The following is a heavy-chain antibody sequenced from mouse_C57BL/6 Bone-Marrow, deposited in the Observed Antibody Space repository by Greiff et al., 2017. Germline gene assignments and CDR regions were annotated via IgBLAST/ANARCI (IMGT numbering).Heavy chain of an antibody. J-gene: IGHJ2*01. CDR2: IDPENGDT. CDR3: TTFTVVARGY. V-gene: IGHV14-4*01. D-gene: IGHD1-1*01. Sequence: EVQLKESGAELVRPGASVKLSCTASGFNIKDDYMHWVMQRPEQGLEWIGWIDPENGDTEYASKFQGKATITADTSSNTAYLQLSSLTSEYTAVYYCTTFTVVARGYWGQGTTLTVSS. CDR1: GFNIKDDY.